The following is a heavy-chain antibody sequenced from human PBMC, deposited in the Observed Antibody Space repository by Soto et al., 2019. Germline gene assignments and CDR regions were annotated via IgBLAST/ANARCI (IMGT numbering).Heavy chain of an antibody. CDR1: GGSIATYY. V-gene: IGHV4-59*01. CDR3: ARGRHWLDY. D-gene: IGHD6-19*01. CDR2: IYYAGST. J-gene: IGHJ4*02. Sequence: PSETLSLTCTVSGGSIATYYWNWIRQFPGKGLEWIGHIYYAGSTTYSPSLRSRVTISVDTSKNHFTLILSSVTAADTAVYYCARGRHWLDYWGQGSLVTVSS.